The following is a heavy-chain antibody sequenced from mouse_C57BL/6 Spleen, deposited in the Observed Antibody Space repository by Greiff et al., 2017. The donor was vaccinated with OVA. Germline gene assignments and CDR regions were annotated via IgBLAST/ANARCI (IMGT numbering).Heavy chain of an antibody. Sequence: DVKLVESGGGLVKPGGSLKLSCAASGFTFSSYAMSWVRQTPEKRLEWVATISDGGSYTYYPDNVKGRFTISRDNAKNNLYLQMSHLKSEDTAMYYCARDRATVKGFAYWGQGTLVTVSA. D-gene: IGHD1-1*01. V-gene: IGHV5-4*01. J-gene: IGHJ3*01. CDR2: ISDGGSYT. CDR1: GFTFSSYA. CDR3: ARDRATVKGFAY.